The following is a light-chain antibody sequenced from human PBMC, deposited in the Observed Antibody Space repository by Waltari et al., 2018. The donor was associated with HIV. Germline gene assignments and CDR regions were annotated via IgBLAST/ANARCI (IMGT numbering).Light chain of an antibody. CDR2: AAS. Sequence: EIVLTQSPATLSVSPGERATLSCPASQTLGNFLAWYQHTPGQPHRPLLYAASTRATGIPARVSGSGSGAEFTLTISSLQSDDFASYDCQQYSTWPSVGQGTKVEIK. V-gene: IGKV3-15*01. CDR1: QTLGNF. CDR3: QQYSTWPS. J-gene: IGKJ1*01.